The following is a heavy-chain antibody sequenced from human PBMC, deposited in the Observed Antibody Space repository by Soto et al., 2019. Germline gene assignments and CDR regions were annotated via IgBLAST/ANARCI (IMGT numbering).Heavy chain of an antibody. CDR3: AKTTIVLMAKKYYYYYYGMDV. J-gene: IGHJ6*02. Sequence: GGSLRLSCAASGFTFSSYGMHWVRQAPGKGLEWVAVISYDGSNKYYADSVKGRFTISRDNSKNTLYLQMNSLRAEDTAVYYCAKTTIVLMAKKYYYYYYGMDVWGQGTTVTVSS. CDR1: GFTFSSYG. D-gene: IGHD2-8*01. V-gene: IGHV3-30*18. CDR2: ISYDGSNK.